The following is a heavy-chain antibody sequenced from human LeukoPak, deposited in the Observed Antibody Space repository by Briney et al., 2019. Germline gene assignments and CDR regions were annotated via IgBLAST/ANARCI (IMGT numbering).Heavy chain of an antibody. V-gene: IGHV4-59*01. J-gene: IGHJ4*02. CDR3: AREATTTLDY. Sequence: SETLSLTCTVSNASISSYYWSWIRQPPGKGLEWIGYIYYSGSTNYNPSLKSRVTISVDTSKNQFSLKLNSVTAADTAFYYCAREATTTLDYWGQGTLVTVSS. CDR2: IYYSGST. CDR1: NASISSYY. D-gene: IGHD1-26*01.